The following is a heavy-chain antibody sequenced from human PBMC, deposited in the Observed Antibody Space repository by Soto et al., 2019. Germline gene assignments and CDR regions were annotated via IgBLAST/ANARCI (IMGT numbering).Heavy chain of an antibody. V-gene: IGHV4-34*01. CDR2: INHTGAT. CDR1: GGSVNGYY. Sequence: SETLSLTCAVYGGSVNGYYWNWIRQPPGKGLEWIGEINHTGATHYNPSLKSRVTMSVDTSKNQFSLRLSSVTAADTAIYYCATRITVFGLLIPPFDPWGQGTQVTVSS. CDR3: ATRITVFGLLIPPFDP. D-gene: IGHD3-3*01. J-gene: IGHJ5*02.